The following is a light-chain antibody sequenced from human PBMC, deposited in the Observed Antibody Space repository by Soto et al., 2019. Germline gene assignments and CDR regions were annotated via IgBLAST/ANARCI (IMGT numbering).Light chain of an antibody. CDR2: DAY. CDR1: HDIGNS. V-gene: IGKV1-33*01. Sequence: IHMTQSPPSLSASVGDRVTITCQASHDIGNSLNWYQDKPGQAPKLVIYDAYNLETGVPSTFSGGGYGTHFTFTISSLRPEDIGTYYCQKSDHLPLFGPGTKVDIK. J-gene: IGKJ3*01. CDR3: QKSDHLPL.